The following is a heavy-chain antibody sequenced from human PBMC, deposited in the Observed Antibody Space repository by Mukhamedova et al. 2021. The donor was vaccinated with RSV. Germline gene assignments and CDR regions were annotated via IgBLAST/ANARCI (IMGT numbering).Heavy chain of an antibody. CDR2: IGSSGSTI. J-gene: IGHJ4*02. Sequence: WVRQAPGKGLEWVSYIGSSGSTIYYADSVKGRFTISRDNDKNSLYLQMNSLRAEDTAVYYCATVRGWVATTDYWGQGTLVTVSS. CDR3: ATVRGWVATTDY. V-gene: IGHV3-48*03. D-gene: IGHD5-12*01.